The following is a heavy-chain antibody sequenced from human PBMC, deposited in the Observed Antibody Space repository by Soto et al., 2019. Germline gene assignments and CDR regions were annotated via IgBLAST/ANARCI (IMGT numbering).Heavy chain of an antibody. CDR2: IYYSGST. CDR3: ARGRPQKGGYCSSTSCYSYYYYYMDV. CDR1: GGSISSYY. Sequence: SETLSLTCTVSGGSISSYYWSWIRQPPERGLEWIGYIYYSGSTNYNPSLKSRVTISVDTSKNQFSLKLSSVTAADTAVYYCARGRPQKGGYCSSTSCYSYYYYYMDVWGKGTTVTVSS. D-gene: IGHD2-2*01. J-gene: IGHJ6*03. V-gene: IGHV4-59*01.